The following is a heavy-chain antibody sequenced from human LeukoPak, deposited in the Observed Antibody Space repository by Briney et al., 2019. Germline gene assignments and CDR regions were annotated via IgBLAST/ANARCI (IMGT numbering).Heavy chain of an antibody. CDR1: GFTFSMYA. V-gene: IGHV3-23*01. CDR2: ISGSGGST. CDR3: ASLDCSSTNCYAGWNWFDP. D-gene: IGHD2-2*01. Sequence: PGGSLRLSCAASGFTFSMYAMSWVRQAPGKGLEWVSTISGSGGSTNFADSVKGRFTISRDNSKNTVYLQMNSLRAEDTAVYYCASLDCSSTNCYAGWNWFDPWGQGTLVTVSS. J-gene: IGHJ5*02.